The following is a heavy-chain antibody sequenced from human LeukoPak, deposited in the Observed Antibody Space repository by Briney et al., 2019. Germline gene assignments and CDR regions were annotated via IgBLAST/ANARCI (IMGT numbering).Heavy chain of an antibody. CDR1: GDSVSSNSAA. V-gene: IGHV6-1*01. D-gene: IGHD6-19*01. CDR2: TCYRSKWYN. Sequence: PSQTLSLTCAISGDSVSSNSAAWNWIRQSPSSGLEWLGRTCYRSKWYNDYAVSVKSRITINPDTSKNQFSLQLNSVTPEDTAVYYCARVGSGWYDDAFDIWGQGTMVTVSS. CDR3: ARVGSGWYDDAFDI. J-gene: IGHJ3*02.